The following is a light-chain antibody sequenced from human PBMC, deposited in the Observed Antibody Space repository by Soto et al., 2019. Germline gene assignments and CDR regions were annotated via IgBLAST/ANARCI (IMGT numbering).Light chain of an antibody. CDR3: QQYGSSPIT. CDR2: GAS. V-gene: IGKV3-20*01. Sequence: EIVLTQPPATLSLSPGERATLSCRASQSVSSYLAWYQQKPGQAPRLLIYGASSRATGIPDRFSGRGSGTDFTLPISRLEPEDFAVYYCQQYGSSPITFGQGTRLEIK. J-gene: IGKJ5*01. CDR1: QSVSSY.